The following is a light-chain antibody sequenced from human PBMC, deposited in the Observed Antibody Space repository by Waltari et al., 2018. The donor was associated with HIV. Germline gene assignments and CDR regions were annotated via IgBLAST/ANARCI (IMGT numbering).Light chain of an antibody. CDR2: GTT. CDR3: ATWDDSLNGPV. Sequence: QSVLTQPPSASGTPGQRVTISCSGSSSNIEINTDSWYQQFPGAAPQLLIYGTTRRPAGGPDLVACSKSGTSDALAISGLQSEDEADYYCATWDDSLNGPVFGGGTKLTVL. J-gene: IGLJ3*02. V-gene: IGLV1-44*01. CDR1: SSNIEINT.